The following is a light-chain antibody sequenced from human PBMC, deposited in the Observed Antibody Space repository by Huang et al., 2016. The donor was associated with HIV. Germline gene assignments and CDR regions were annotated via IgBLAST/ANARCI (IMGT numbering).Light chain of an antibody. Sequence: DIQMTQSPSSLSASVGDRVTITCRASQSISTYLNWYQQKPGKAPKRLVYAGSSLPSGGPSRFSGSGSGTDFTLTSSGLQPEDFATYYCQQSYITPRTFGQGTKVEIK. CDR3: QQSYITPRT. CDR2: AGS. J-gene: IGKJ1*01. V-gene: IGKV1-39*01. CDR1: QSISTY.